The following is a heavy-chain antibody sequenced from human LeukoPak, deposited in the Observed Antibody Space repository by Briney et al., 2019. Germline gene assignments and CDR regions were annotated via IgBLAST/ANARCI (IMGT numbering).Heavy chain of an antibody. D-gene: IGHD6-13*01. CDR1: GYSISSGYY. CDR2: IYHSGST. CDR3: ARDGEVLSSSWFWFDP. Sequence: SETLSLTCTVSGYSISSGYYWVWIRQPPGKGLGWIGNIYHSGSTYYNPSLKSRVTISVDTSKNQFSLKVRSVTAADTAVYYCARDGEVLSSSWFWFDPWGQGTLVTVSS. V-gene: IGHV4-38-2*02. J-gene: IGHJ5*02.